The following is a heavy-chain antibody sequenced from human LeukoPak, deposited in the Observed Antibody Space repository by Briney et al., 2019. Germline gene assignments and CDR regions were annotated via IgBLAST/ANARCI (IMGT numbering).Heavy chain of an antibody. CDR1: GGSISSYY. Sequence: SETLSLTCTVSGGSISSYYWSWIRQPPGKGLEWIGYIYYSGSTNYNPSLKSRVTISVDTSKNQFSLKLSSVTAADTAVYYCARQAEGYYFDYWGQGILVTVSS. D-gene: IGHD1-14*01. V-gene: IGHV4-59*01. J-gene: IGHJ4*02. CDR3: ARQAEGYYFDY. CDR2: IYYSGST.